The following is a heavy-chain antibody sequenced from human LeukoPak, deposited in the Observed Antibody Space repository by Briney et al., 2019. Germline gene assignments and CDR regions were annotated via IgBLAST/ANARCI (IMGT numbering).Heavy chain of an antibody. Sequence: GGSLRLSCAASGFTFDDYAMHWVRQAPGKGLEWVSGISWNSGSIGYADSVKGRFTISRDNAKNSLYLQMNSLRAEDTALYYCAKDLSGSGSFVDYWGQGTLVTVSS. CDR1: GFTFDDYA. CDR3: AKDLSGSGSFVDY. D-gene: IGHD3-10*01. J-gene: IGHJ4*02. CDR2: ISWNSGSI. V-gene: IGHV3-9*01.